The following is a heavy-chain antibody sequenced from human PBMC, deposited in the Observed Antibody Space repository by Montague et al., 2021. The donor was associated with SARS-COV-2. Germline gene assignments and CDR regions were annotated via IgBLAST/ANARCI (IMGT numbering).Heavy chain of an antibody. CDR3: ARWDPQTLTLIGLRGKSASDY. Sequence: SETLSLTCAVYGGSFSGYYWTWIRRSPGKGLEWIAEINHSGTTNYNFNPSLRSRVTISVDTSKSQFSLKLSSVTAADTDVYYCARWDPQTLTLIGLRGKSASDYWGQGTLVTVSS. V-gene: IGHV4-34*01. J-gene: IGHJ4*02. D-gene: IGHD4-23*01. CDR2: INHSGTT. CDR1: GGSFSGYY.